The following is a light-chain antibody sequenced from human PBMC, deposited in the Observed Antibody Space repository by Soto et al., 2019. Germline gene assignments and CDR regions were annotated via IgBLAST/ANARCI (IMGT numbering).Light chain of an antibody. CDR2: AAS. V-gene: IGKV1-9*01. CDR3: QQLNTFPIT. Sequence: IQLTQSPSSLSSSVGDRFTISCRASQGVSSYLAWYQQKPGKAPKLLIYAASTLQSGVPFRFSGSGSGTDFTLTISSLQPDDFATYYCQQLNTFPITFGQGTRLEI. CDR1: QGVSSY. J-gene: IGKJ5*01.